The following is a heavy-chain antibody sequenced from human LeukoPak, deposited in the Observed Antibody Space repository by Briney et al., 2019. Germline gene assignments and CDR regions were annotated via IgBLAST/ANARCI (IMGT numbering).Heavy chain of an antibody. CDR1: GYSISSGYY. CDR2: IYHSGST. CDR3: ARGDITMIVEY. D-gene: IGHD3-22*01. J-gene: IGHJ4*02. V-gene: IGHV4-38-2*02. Sequence: SETLSLTCTVSGYSISSGYYWGWIRQPPGKGLEWIGSIYHSGSTYYNPSLKSRVTISVDKSKNQFSLKLSSVTAADTAVYYCARGDITMIVEYWGQGTLVTVSS.